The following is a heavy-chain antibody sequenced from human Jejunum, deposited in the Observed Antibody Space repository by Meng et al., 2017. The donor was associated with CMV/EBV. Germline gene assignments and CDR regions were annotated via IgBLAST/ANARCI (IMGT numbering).Heavy chain of an antibody. D-gene: IGHD3-16*01. CDR3: TRGPISGYETFAY. CDR2: INSDGSTT. J-gene: IGHJ4*02. V-gene: IGHV3-74*01. Sequence: AASGFTFSSHWMHWVRQSPGKGLVWVSRINSDGSTTTYADSVKGRFTISRDNAKNTLYLQMNSLRDEDTAMYFCTRGPISGYETFAYWGQGTLVTVSS. CDR1: GFTFSSHW.